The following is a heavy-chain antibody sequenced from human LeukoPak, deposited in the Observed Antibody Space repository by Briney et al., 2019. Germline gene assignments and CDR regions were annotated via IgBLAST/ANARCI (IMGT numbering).Heavy chain of an antibody. J-gene: IGHJ4*02. V-gene: IGHV3-64*04. D-gene: IGHD3-3*01. CDR1: GFTFTNNW. CDR3: ARSYEGSGFSD. CDR2: VSTNGGST. Sequence: PGGSLRLSCAASGFTFTNNWMHWVRQAPGKGLEYVSSVSTNGGSTSDADSVKGRFTISRDNSRNTLYLQMNSLRAEDTAVYYCARSYEGSGFSDWGQGTLVTVSS.